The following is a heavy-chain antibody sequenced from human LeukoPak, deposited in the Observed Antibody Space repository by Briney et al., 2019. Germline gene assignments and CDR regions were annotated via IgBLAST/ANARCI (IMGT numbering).Heavy chain of an antibody. Sequence: SETLSLTCTVSGGSISSSSYYWGWIRQPPGKGLEWIGYIYYSGSTNYNPSLKSRVTISVDTSKNQFSLKLSSVTAADTAVYYCARHGRWLQGDLDYWGQGTLVTVSS. D-gene: IGHD5-24*01. CDR3: ARHGRWLQGDLDY. CDR2: IYYSGST. J-gene: IGHJ4*02. CDR1: GGSISSSSYY. V-gene: IGHV4-61*05.